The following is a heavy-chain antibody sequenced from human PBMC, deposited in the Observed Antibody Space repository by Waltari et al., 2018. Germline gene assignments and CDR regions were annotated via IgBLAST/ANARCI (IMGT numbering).Heavy chain of an antibody. CDR3: ARESPRGFTVPPHYMDV. V-gene: IGHV4-34*01. Sequence: QVHLTQWGAGRLQPSETLSTTCAVSVGSMTRYSCAWIRQPPGKGLEWIGEIDHNINTKYNPSLKSRVTISVDTSKNQFSLKLASVTAADTAVYFCARESPRGFTVPPHYMDVWASGTTVTV. CDR1: VGSMTRYS. D-gene: IGHD3-16*02. CDR2: IDHNINT. J-gene: IGHJ6*03.